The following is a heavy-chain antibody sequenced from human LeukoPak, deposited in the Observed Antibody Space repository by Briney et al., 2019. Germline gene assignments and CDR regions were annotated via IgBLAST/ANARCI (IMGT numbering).Heavy chain of an antibody. D-gene: IGHD2-2*01. CDR2: VSYDGDT. Sequence: SETLSLTCTVSGGSITSYYWSWIRQPPGKGLEWIGYVSYDGDTNYNPSLKSRVTISKDTSKKQFFLKLKSVTAADTAVYYCARTTTSCDDWGQGTLVIVSS. V-gene: IGHV4-59*01. CDR3: ARTTTSCDD. CDR1: GGSITSYY. J-gene: IGHJ4*02.